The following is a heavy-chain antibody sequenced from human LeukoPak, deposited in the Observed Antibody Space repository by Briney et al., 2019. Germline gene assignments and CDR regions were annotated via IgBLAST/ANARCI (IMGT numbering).Heavy chain of an antibody. V-gene: IGHV4-59*01. J-gene: IGHJ5*02. CDR3: ARLALGYCSGGTCPYHFDH. Sequence: SETLSLTCTVSGGSISSYYWHWIRQPPGKGLEWIAYIDYSGSTRYNPSLESRVTISVDTSKNQFSLKLTSVTAADSAVYYCARLALGYCSGGTCPYHFDHWGQGTLVTVSS. CDR2: IDYSGST. CDR1: GGSISSYY. D-gene: IGHD2-15*01.